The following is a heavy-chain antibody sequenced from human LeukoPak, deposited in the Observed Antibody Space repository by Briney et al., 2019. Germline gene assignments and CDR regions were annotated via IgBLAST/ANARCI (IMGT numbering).Heavy chain of an antibody. Sequence: PGGSLRLSCAASGFTFSSYSMNWVRQAPGKGLEWVSSISSSSSYIYYADSVKGRFTISRDNAKNSLYLQMNSLRAEDTAVYYCARIPGSSGWFDYWGQGTLVTVSS. CDR2: ISSSSSYI. CDR1: GFTFSSYS. CDR3: ARIPGSSGWFDY. D-gene: IGHD6-19*01. V-gene: IGHV3-21*01. J-gene: IGHJ4*02.